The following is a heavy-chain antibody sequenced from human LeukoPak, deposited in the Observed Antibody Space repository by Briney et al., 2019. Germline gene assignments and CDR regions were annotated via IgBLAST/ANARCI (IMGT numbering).Heavy chain of an antibody. Sequence: SQTLSLTCTVSGGSISSGSYYWSWIRQPAGKGLEWIVRIYTSGSTNYNPSLKSRVTISVDTSKNQFSLKLSSVTAADTAVYYCARDPLGIAVAGSFYYYYYGMDVWGQGTTVTVSS. D-gene: IGHD6-19*01. CDR3: ARDPLGIAVAGSFYYYYYGMDV. J-gene: IGHJ6*02. CDR2: IYTSGST. V-gene: IGHV4-61*02. CDR1: GGSISSGSYY.